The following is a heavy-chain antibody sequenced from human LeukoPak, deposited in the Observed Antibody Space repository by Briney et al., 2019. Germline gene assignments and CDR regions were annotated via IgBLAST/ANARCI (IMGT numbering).Heavy chain of an antibody. Sequence: ASVKVSCKASGYTFTSYGISWVRQAPGQGLEWMGWISAYNGNTYYAQKLQGRVTMTTDTSTSTAYMELRSLRSDDTAVYYCATIAVAGTVDYWGQGTLVTVSS. CDR3: ATIAVAGTVDY. J-gene: IGHJ4*02. CDR2: ISAYNGNT. D-gene: IGHD6-19*01. CDR1: GYTFTSYG. V-gene: IGHV1-18*01.